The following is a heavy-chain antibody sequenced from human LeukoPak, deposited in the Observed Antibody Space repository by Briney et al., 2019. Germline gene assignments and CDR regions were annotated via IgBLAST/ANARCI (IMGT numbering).Heavy chain of an antibody. Sequence: ASVKVSCKTSGYIFSSYGMTWVRQAPGQGLEWMGWISAYNGNTNYAQKLQGRVTMTTDTSTNTAYMELRSLRSDDTAVYYCIRREGIAATEVLAYWGQGTLVTVSS. CDR1: GYIFSSYG. J-gene: IGHJ4*02. CDR3: IRREGIAATEVLAY. CDR2: ISAYNGNT. V-gene: IGHV1-18*01. D-gene: IGHD6-13*01.